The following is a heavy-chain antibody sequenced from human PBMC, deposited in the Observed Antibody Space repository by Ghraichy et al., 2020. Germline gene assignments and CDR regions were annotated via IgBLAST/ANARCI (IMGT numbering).Heavy chain of an antibody. V-gene: IGHV4-39*01. CDR1: GGSISSSSYY. CDR3: ARQGNYYGSGSYWSYGMDV. D-gene: IGHD3-10*01. Sequence: SQTLSLTCTVSGGSISSSSYYWGWIRQPPGKGLEWIGSIYYSGSTYYNPSLKSRVTISVDTSKNQFSLKLSSVTAADTAVYYCARQGNYYGSGSYWSYGMDVWGQGTTVTVSS. CDR2: IYYSGST. J-gene: IGHJ6*02.